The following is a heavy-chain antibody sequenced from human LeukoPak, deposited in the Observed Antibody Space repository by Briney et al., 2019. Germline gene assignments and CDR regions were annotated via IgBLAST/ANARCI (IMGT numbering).Heavy chain of an antibody. CDR3: ASHILTGYGMDV. CDR1: GFTFSCYS. V-gene: IGHV3-21*01. J-gene: IGHJ6*02. CDR2: ISSSSSYI. Sequence: PGGSLRLSRSASGFTFSCYSMNWVRQAPGEGLGWVSSISSSSSYIYYADSVKGRFTISRDNAKNSLYLQMNSLRAEDTAVYYCASHILTGYGMDVWGQGTTVTVSS. D-gene: IGHD3-9*01.